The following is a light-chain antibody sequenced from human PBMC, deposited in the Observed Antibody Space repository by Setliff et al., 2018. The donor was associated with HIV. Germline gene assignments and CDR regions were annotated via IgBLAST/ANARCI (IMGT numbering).Light chain of an antibody. J-gene: IGLJ1*01. CDR3: QAWDSTTGV. Sequence: YELTQPPSVSASPGQTASITCSGDKLGHKYASWYQQKPGQSPVVVMYQDTKRPSGIPERFSGSNSGNTATLTISGTQAMDEADYYCQAWDSTTGVFGTGTKVTVL. CDR1: KLGHKY. V-gene: IGLV3-1*01. CDR2: QDT.